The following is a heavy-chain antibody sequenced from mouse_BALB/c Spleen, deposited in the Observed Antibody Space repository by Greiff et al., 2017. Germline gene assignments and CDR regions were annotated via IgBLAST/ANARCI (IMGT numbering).Heavy chain of an antibody. CDR3: ARFPSYDYDPAWFAY. Sequence: VQVVESGPDLVAPSQSLSITCTVSGFSLTSYGVHWVRQPPGKGLEWLVVIWSDGSTTYNSALKSRLSISKDNSKSQVFLKMNSLQTDDTAMYYCARFPSYDYDPAWFAYWGQGTLVTVSA. D-gene: IGHD2-4*01. J-gene: IGHJ3*01. CDR2: IWSDGST. V-gene: IGHV2-6-2*01. CDR1: GFSLTSYG.